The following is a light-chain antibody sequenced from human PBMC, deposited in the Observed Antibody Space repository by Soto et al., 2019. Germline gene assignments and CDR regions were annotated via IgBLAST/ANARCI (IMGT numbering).Light chain of an antibody. CDR2: GTS. CDR1: QSISNC. CDR3: QQSNSSSRT. J-gene: IGKJ1*01. V-gene: IGKV1-39*01. Sequence: DIQLTQSPSSLSASVGDRVTITCRASQSISNCLNWYQQKPGKAPNLLIYGTSDLQSGVPSRFSGSGSGTEFTLTISSLQRDDFATYYCQQSNSSSRTFGQGTKVEIK.